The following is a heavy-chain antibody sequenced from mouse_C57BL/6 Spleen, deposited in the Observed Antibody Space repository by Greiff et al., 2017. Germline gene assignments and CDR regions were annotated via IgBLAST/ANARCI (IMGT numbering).Heavy chain of an antibody. Sequence: VQLKESGPELVKPGASVKIPCKASGYTFTDYNMDWVKQSHGKSLEWIGDINPNNGGTIYNQKFKGKATLTVDKSSSTAYMELRSLTSEDTAVYYCARDYYYGSSYRFAYWGQGTLVTVSA. CDR2: INPNNGGT. CDR1: GYTFTDYN. V-gene: IGHV1-18*01. J-gene: IGHJ3*01. CDR3: ARDYYYGSSYRFAY. D-gene: IGHD1-1*01.